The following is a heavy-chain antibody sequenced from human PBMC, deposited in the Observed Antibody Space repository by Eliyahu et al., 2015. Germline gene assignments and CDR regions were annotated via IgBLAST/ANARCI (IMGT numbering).Heavy chain of an antibody. CDR2: IYYSGST. CDR3: ARQRHGSGDNWFDP. D-gene: IGHD3-10*01. CDR1: GGSISSYY. V-gene: IGHV4-59*08. J-gene: IGHJ5*02. Sequence: QVQLQESGPGLVKPSETLSLXCTVXGGSISSYYWSWIRQPPGKGLEWXGYIYYSGSTNYNPSLKSRVTISVDTSKNQFSLKLSSVTAADTAVYYCARQRHGSGDNWFDPWGQGTLVTVSS.